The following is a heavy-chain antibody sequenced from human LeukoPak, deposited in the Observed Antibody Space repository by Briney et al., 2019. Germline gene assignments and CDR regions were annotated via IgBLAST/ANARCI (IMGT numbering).Heavy chain of an antibody. CDR3: TRTNYSGDPFDY. CDR1: GFTFSNAW. J-gene: IGHJ4*02. Sequence: PGGSLRLSCAASGFTFSNAWMSWVRQAPGKGLEWVGRIKSKTDGGTTDYAAPVKGRFTISRDDSKNTLYLQMNSLKTEDTAVYYCTRTNYSGDPFDYWGQGTLVTVSS. CDR2: IKSKTDGGTT. D-gene: IGHD4-17*01. V-gene: IGHV3-15*01.